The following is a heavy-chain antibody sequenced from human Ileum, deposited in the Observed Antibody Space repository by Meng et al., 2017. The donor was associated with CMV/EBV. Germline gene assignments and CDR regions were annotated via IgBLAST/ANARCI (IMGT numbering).Heavy chain of an antibody. CDR3: DGSDY. J-gene: IGHJ4*02. CDR1: GFPFSTFA. CDR2: ISDSAHRT. D-gene: IGHD5-24*01. V-gene: IGHV3-23*01. Sequence: GESLKISCEASGFPFSTFAMSWARQAPGKGLEWASTISDSAHRTHYADPVRGRFTISRDNSKNTLYLQMSNLRAEDTAIYYCDGSDYWGQGTMVTVSS.